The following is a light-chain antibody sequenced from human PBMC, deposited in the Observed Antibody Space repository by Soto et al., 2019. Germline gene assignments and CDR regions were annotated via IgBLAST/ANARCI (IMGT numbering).Light chain of an antibody. CDR2: EVV. CDR1: SSDVGGYNY. J-gene: IGLJ1*01. Sequence: QSALTQPASVSGSPGQSITISCTGTSSDVGGYNYVSWYQHHPGKAPKLMIYEVVNRPSGASNRFSGSKSGITASLTISGLQAEDEADYYCTSYTSSSPLVFGTGTKVTVL. V-gene: IGLV2-14*01. CDR3: TSYTSSSPLV.